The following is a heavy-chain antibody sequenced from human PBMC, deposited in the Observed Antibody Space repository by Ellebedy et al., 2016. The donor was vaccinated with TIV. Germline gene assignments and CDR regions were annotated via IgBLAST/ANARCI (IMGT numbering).Heavy chain of an antibody. J-gene: IGHJ4*02. V-gene: IGHV3-33*06. Sequence: GESLKISXAATAFTFSRYGMHWVRQAPGEGLEWVAAVWYDGSNKQYADSVKGRFTISRDNFKNTLYLQMSSLRAEDTAVYYCAKDAVGSMFNWGQGTLVTVSS. CDR3: AKDAVGSMFN. D-gene: IGHD3-10*02. CDR2: VWYDGSNK. CDR1: AFTFSRYG.